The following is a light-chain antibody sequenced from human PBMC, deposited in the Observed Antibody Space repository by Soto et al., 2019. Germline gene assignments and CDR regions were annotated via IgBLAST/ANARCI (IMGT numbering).Light chain of an antibody. CDR1: SSDVGGYND. J-gene: IGLJ3*02. V-gene: IGLV2-14*03. CDR2: DVS. Sequence: QSALTQPASVSGSPGQSITISCTGTSSDVGGYNDVSWYQQHPGKAPKLMIYDVSNRPSGVSNRFSGSKSGNTSSLTISWLQAEDEADYYCSSYPSSTTLLVFGGGTKHTV. CDR3: SSYPSSTTLLV.